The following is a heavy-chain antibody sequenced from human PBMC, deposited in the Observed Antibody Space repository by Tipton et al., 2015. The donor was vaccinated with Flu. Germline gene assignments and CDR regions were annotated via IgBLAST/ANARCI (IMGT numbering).Heavy chain of an antibody. CDR2: IWYDGSNK. D-gene: IGHD3-16*02. V-gene: IGHV3-33*01. J-gene: IGHJ4*02. Sequence: SLRLSCAASGFTFSSYGMHWVRQAPGKGLEWVAVIWYDGSNKYYADSVKGRFTISRDNSKNTLYLQMNSLKTEDTAVYYCTTDHSPPNPVRLGELSPRRNLDYWGQGTLVTVSS. CDR1: GFTFSSYG. CDR3: TTDHSPPNPVRLGELSPRRNLDY.